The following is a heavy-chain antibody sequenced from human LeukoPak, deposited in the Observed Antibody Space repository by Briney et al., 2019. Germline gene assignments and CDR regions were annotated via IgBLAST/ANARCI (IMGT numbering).Heavy chain of an antibody. V-gene: IGHV3-33*06. CDR3: AKDRGSSWTGGLDY. Sequence: PGGSLRLSCAASGFTFSSYGMHWVRQAPGKGLERVGVMWYDGSNKYYADSVKGRFTISRDNSKNTLYLQMNSLRAEDTAVYYCAKDRGSSWTGGLDYWGQGTLVTVSS. D-gene: IGHD6-13*01. CDR1: GFTFSSYG. J-gene: IGHJ4*02. CDR2: MWYDGSNK.